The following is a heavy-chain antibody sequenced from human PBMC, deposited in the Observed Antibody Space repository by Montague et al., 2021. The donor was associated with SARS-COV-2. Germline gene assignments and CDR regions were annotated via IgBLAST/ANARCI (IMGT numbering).Heavy chain of an antibody. Sequence: PALVKPTQTLTLTCSFSGFSLRTSGVGVGWIRQPPGKALEWLAVIYWDDDKRYSPSLKSRLTITKDTSKNQVVLTMTNMDPVDTATYYYVHSYADYLFDYWGQGTLVSVSS. CDR2: IYWDDDK. J-gene: IGHJ4*02. CDR3: VHSYADYLFDY. V-gene: IGHV2-5*02. CDR1: GFSLRTSGVG. D-gene: IGHD4-17*01.